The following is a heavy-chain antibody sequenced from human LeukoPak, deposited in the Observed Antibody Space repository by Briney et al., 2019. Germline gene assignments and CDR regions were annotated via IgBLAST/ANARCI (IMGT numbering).Heavy chain of an antibody. J-gene: IGHJ5*02. CDR3: ATDLVATMSWFDP. V-gene: IGHV1-18*01. Sequence: ASVKVSCKASGYTFSSYGISWVRQAPGQGLEWMGWISVYTGKTYHAQKFQARVTMTTDTSTSTAYMELRSLRSDDTAVYYCATDLVATMSWFDPWGQGTLVTVSS. CDR2: ISVYTGKT. D-gene: IGHD5-12*01. CDR1: GYTFSSYG.